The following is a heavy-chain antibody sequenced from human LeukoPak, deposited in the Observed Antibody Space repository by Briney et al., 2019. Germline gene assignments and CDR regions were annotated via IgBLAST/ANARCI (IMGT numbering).Heavy chain of an antibody. CDR3: ARSAGGPDYYDSSGFDAFDI. CDR1: GGSISSGGYY. Sequence: SQTLSLTCTVSGGSISSGGYYWSWIRQPPGKGLEWIGYIYHSGSTYYNPSLKSRVTISVDRSKNQFSLKVSSVTAADTAVYYCARSAGGPDYYDSSGFDAFDIWGQGTMVTVSS. CDR2: IYHSGST. D-gene: IGHD3-22*01. J-gene: IGHJ3*02. V-gene: IGHV4-30-2*01.